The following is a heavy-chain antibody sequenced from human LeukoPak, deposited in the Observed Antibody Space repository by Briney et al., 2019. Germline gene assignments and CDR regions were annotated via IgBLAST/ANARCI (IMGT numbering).Heavy chain of an antibody. CDR1: GYTFTSYD. CDR2: MNPNSGNT. D-gene: IGHD1-26*01. V-gene: IGHV1-8*01. Sequence: ASVEVSCKASGYTFTSYDINWVRQATGQGLEWMGWMNPNSGNTGYAQKFQGRVTMTRNTSISTAYMELSSLRSEDTAVYYCARGIVGATGFDYWGQGTLVTVSS. J-gene: IGHJ4*02. CDR3: ARGIVGATGFDY.